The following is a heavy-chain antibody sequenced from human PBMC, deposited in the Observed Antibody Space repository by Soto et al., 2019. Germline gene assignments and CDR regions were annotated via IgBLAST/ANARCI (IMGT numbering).Heavy chain of an antibody. J-gene: IGHJ4*02. D-gene: IGHD3-9*01. Sequence: QVQLQESGPKLVKPSQTLSLTCSVSGGSISTVGHYWTWIRQPPGKGLEWIGSIYHTGSTYYSKSLRSRLTISIDTSKSQFSLTLSSVTAADTAVYYCARATGTLRSRNCDYWGQGSLVTVSS. CDR3: ARATGTLRSRNCDY. V-gene: IGHV4-31*03. CDR1: GGSISTVGHY. CDR2: IYHTGST.